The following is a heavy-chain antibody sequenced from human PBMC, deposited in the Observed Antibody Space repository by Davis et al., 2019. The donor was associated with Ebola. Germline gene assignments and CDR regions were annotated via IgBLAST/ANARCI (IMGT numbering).Heavy chain of an antibody. CDR3: ARGSNGVHWFDP. Sequence: PGGSLRLSCAASGFTFSSYAMSWVRQAPGKGLEWVSAISGSGGSTYYADSVKGRFTISRDNSKNTLYLQMNSLRAEDTAVYYCARGSNGVHWFDPWGQGTLVTVSS. V-gene: IGHV3-23*01. J-gene: IGHJ5*02. CDR1: GFTFSSYA. CDR2: ISGSGGST. D-gene: IGHD2-8*01.